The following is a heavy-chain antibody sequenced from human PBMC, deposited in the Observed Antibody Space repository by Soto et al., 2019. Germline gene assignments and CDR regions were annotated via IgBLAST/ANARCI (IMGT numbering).Heavy chain of an antibody. V-gene: IGHV3-7*01. CDR3: ARGRRGYSYGGDAFDI. J-gene: IGHJ3*02. CDR1: GFTFSSYW. Sequence: GGSLRLSCAASGFTFSSYWMSWVRQAPGKGLEWVANIKQDGSEKYYVDSVKGRFTISRDNAKNSLYLQMNSLRAEDTAVYYCARGRRGYSYGGDAFDIWGQGTMVTVSS. CDR2: IKQDGSEK. D-gene: IGHD5-18*01.